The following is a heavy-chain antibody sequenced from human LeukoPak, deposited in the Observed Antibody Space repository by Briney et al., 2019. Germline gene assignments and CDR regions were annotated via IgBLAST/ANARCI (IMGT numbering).Heavy chain of an antibody. CDR1: GFTFSDYV. CDR3: TKEVRGFSYGDN. CDR2: ISASGSGS. V-gene: IGHV3-23*01. J-gene: IGHJ4*02. Sequence: GGSLRLSCAASGFTFSDYVMSWVRQAPGKGLEWVGWISASGSGSWYADSVKGRLTISRDNSRNIVFLEIQSLKVEDTAVYYCTKEVRGFSYGDNWGQGALVTVSS. D-gene: IGHD5-18*01.